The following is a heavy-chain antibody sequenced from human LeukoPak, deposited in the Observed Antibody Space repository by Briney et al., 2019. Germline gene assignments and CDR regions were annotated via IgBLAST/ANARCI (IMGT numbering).Heavy chain of an antibody. CDR1: GFTVSSNY. J-gene: IGHJ3*02. Sequence: GGSLRLSCAASGFTVSSNYMSWVRQAPGKGLEWVSVIYSGGSTYYADSVKGRFTISRDNSKNTLYLQMNSLRAEDTAVYYCAKDRVVVPAAKDAFDIWGQGIMVTVSS. CDR2: IYSGGST. V-gene: IGHV3-53*01. D-gene: IGHD2-2*01. CDR3: AKDRVVVPAAKDAFDI.